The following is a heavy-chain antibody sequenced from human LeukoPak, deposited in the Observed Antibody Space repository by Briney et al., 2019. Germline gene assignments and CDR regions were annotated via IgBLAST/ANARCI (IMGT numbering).Heavy chain of an antibody. CDR1: GFTFSGYS. D-gene: IGHD5-12*01. V-gene: IGHV3-21*01. CDR2: ISSSSSYI. J-gene: IGHJ4*02. Sequence: GVSLRLSCAASGFTFSGYSMNWVRQAPGKGLEWVSSISSSSSYIYYADSVKGRFTISKDNAKNSLYLQMNSLRAEDTAVYYCARDDSGYAFDYWGQGTLVTVSS. CDR3: ARDDSGYAFDY.